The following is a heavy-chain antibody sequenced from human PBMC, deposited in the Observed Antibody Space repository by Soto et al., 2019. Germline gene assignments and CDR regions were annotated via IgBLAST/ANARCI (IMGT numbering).Heavy chain of an antibody. J-gene: IGHJ3*02. Sequence: SETLSLTCTVPGGSLSSCDWNWSWLRPGKGLEWIGYIYYSGSTKYNPSLKSRVTMSIDTSKNQFSLKLSSVAAADTAVYYCARGQSGFDFHPFDIWGRGTMVTVSS. CDR3: ARGQSGFDFHPFDI. D-gene: IGHD5-12*01. V-gene: IGHV4-59*01. CDR1: GGSLSSCD. CDR2: IYYSGST.